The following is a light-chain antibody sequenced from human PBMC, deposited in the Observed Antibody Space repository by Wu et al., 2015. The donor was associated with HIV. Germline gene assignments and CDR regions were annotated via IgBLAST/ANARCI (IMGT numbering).Light chain of an antibody. CDR1: QNIRRS. CDR3: QHRNNWPLT. Sequence: VLSQSPGTLSLSPGERASLSCRASQNIRRSLAWYQQKPGQAPRLLISGASNRATGIPVRFSGSGSGTDFSLTISSLEPEDFAVYYCQHRNNWPLTFGGGTKVEIK. CDR2: GAS. V-gene: IGKV3-11*01. J-gene: IGKJ4*01.